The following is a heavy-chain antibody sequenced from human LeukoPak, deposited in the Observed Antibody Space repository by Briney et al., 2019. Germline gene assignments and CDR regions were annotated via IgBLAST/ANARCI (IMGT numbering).Heavy chain of an antibody. J-gene: IGHJ4*02. CDR2: TYYKSAWYN. Sequence: SQTLSLTCAFSGDSVSRDSIAWNWIRQSPSRGLEWLGRTYYKSAWYNDYAVSVKGRIIINPDTSKNQFSLQLNSVTPEDTAVYYCARGTGWPQFDYWGQGTLVTVSS. CDR1: GDSVSRDSIA. V-gene: IGHV6-1*01. D-gene: IGHD6-19*01. CDR3: ARGTGWPQFDY.